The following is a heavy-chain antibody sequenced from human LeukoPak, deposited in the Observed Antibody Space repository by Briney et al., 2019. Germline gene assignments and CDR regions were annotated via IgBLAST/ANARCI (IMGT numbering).Heavy chain of an antibody. CDR3: ARGRYYYDSSGHNDDPYFDY. D-gene: IGHD3-22*01. J-gene: IGHJ4*02. CDR2: INHSGST. Sequence: SETLSLTCAVYGGSFSGYYWSWIRQPPGKGLEWIGEINHSGSTNYNPSLKSRVTISVDTSKNQFSLKLSSVTAADTAVYYCARGRYYYDSSGHNDDPYFDYWGQGTLVTVSS. V-gene: IGHV4-34*01. CDR1: GGSFSGYY.